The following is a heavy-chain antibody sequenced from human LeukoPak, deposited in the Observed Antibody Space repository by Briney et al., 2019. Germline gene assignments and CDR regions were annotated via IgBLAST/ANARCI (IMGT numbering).Heavy chain of an antibody. V-gene: IGHV3-33*01. Sequence: GGSLRLSCAASGFTFSNYGKHWVRQAPGKGLEWVALIWFDGRNKFHADSVKGRFTISRDNSKNTLFLQMNSLRAEDTAVYYCASEWGPIAVSGGPGYWGQGALVTVSS. CDR1: GFTFSNYG. D-gene: IGHD6-19*01. CDR2: IWFDGRNK. CDR3: ASEWGPIAVSGGPGY. J-gene: IGHJ4*02.